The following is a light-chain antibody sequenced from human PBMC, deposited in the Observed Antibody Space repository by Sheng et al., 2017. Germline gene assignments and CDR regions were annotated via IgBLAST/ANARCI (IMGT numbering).Light chain of an antibody. CDR2: GAS. V-gene: IGKV1-39*01. CDR1: QNISDY. CDR3: QQSYSTLVFT. J-gene: IGKJ3*01. Sequence: DIQMTQSPSSLSASVGDRVTIACRASQNISDYLNWFQQRPGRAPKLLIYGASNLQSGVPSRFSGSGSGTDFTLTVSSLQPEDFATYYCQQSYSTLVFTFGPGTRVDVK.